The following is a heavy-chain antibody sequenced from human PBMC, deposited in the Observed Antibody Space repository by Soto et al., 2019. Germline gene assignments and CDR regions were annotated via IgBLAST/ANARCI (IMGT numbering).Heavy chain of an antibody. CDR1: GYTFTSYD. D-gene: IGHD1-1*01. CDR2: MNPNTGNS. Sequence: ASVKVSCKASGYTFTSYDIYWVRQATGQGLEWMGWMNPNTGNSGYAQKFQGRVTVTSDTSINTVYTELSSLRSEDTAVYYCARRAETNGWNGFGADKYYFDFWGQGTLVTVSS. J-gene: IGHJ4*02. CDR3: ARRAETNGWNGFGADKYYFDF. V-gene: IGHV1-8*01.